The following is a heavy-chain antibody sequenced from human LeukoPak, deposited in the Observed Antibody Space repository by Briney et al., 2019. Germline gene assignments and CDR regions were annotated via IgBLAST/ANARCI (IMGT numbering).Heavy chain of an antibody. CDR1: GDSISSGSYY. Sequence: PSQTLSLTCTASGDSISSGSYYWTWIRQPAGKGLEWIGRIYTSGSTNYNPFLKSRVTISVDTSKNQFSLKLNSVTAADTAAYYCARSPPDDYGDYDGWFDPWGQGSLVTVSS. D-gene: IGHD4-17*01. J-gene: IGHJ5*02. CDR3: ARSPPDDYGDYDGWFDP. V-gene: IGHV4-61*02. CDR2: IYTSGST.